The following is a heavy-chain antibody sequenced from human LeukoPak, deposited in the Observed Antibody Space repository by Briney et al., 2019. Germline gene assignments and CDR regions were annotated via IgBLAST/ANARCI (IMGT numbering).Heavy chain of an antibody. V-gene: IGHV4-34*01. Sequence: SETLSLTCAVYGGSLNGYYWSWIRQPPGKGLEWIGEINHSGSTNYNPSLKSRVTISVDTSKNQFSLKLSSVTAADTAVYYCARVGYYYDSSGYPGYFDYWGQGTLVTVSS. D-gene: IGHD3-22*01. CDR3: ARVGYYYDSSGYPGYFDY. CDR1: GGSLNGYY. J-gene: IGHJ4*02. CDR2: INHSGST.